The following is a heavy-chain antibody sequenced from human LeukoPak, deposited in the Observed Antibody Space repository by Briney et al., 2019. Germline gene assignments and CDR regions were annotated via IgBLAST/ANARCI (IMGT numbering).Heavy chain of an antibody. V-gene: IGHV3-48*03. J-gene: IGHJ4*02. Sequence: GGSLRLSCAASGFTLTSYDMNWVRQAPGKGLEWVSHVSSSGSSKHYADSVKGRFTISRDNAKNSLFLQMNSLRAEDTAVYYCARRFDSWGQGTLVTVSP. CDR2: VSSSGSSK. CDR3: ARRFDS. CDR1: GFTLTSYD.